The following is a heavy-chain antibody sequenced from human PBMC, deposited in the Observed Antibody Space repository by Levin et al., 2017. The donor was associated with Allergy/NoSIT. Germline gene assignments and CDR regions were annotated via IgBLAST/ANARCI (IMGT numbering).Heavy chain of an antibody. V-gene: IGHV3-23*01. CDR2: ISGSGGST. J-gene: IGHJ4*02. D-gene: IGHD2-2*01. CDR1: GFTFSSYA. CDR3: AKMEGVVPAAIGACFDY. Sequence: GESLKISCAASGFTFSSYAMSWVRQAPGKGLEWVSAISGSGGSTYYADSVKGRFTISRDNSKNTLYLQMNSLRAEDTAVYYCAKMEGVVPAAIGACFDYWGQGTLVTVSS.